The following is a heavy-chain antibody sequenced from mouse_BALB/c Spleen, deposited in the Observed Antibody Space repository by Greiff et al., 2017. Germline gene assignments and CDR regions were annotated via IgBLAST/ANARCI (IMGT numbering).Heavy chain of an antibody. Sequence: VQLKQSGTVLARPGASVKMSCKASGYTFTSYWMHWVKQRPGQGLEWIGAIYPGNSDTSYNQKFKGKAKLTAVTSTSTAYMELSSLTNEDSAVYDCTRRDYYGSSPFAYWGQGTLVTVSA. CDR3: TRRDYYGSSPFAY. CDR1: GYTFTSYW. J-gene: IGHJ3*01. D-gene: IGHD1-1*01. V-gene: IGHV1-5*01. CDR2: IYPGNSDT.